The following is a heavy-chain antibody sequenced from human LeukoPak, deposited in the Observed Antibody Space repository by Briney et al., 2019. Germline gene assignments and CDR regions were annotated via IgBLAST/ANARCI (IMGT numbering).Heavy chain of an antibody. D-gene: IGHD6-19*01. CDR2: IYSGGST. CDR3: ARVDSSGWFYFDN. V-gene: IGHV3-53*01. Sequence: GGSLRLSCAASGFTVSRNYMSWVRQAPGKGLEWVSVIYSGGSTYFADSVKGRFTISRDNSKNTLYLQRNSLRAEDTAVYYCARVDSSGWFYFDNWGQGTLVTVSS. CDR1: GFTVSRNY. J-gene: IGHJ4*02.